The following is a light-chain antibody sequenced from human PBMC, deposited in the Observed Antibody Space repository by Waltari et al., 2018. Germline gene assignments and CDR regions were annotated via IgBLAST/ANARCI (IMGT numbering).Light chain of an antibody. J-gene: IGKJ2*01. CDR1: QSVSSN. CDR3: QQYNNWPPYT. CDR2: GAS. V-gene: IGKV3-15*01. Sequence: VMTQSPATLSVSPGVSATLSCRASQSVSSNLSWYQQKPGQAPRLLIYGASTRATGIPARFSGSGSGTEFTLTISSLQSEDFAVYYCQQYNNWPPYTFGQGTKLEIK.